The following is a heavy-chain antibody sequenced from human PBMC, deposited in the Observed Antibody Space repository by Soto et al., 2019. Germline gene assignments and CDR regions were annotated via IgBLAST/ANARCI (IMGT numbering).Heavy chain of an antibody. J-gene: IGHJ3*02. CDR3: ARAARDSVWAFDI. D-gene: IGHD1-26*01. V-gene: IGHV3-13*04. CDR1: GFTFSDHY. CDR2: IGTAGDP. Sequence: EVQLVESGGGLIQPGGSLRLSCAASGFTFSDHYMDWVRQAPGKGLEWVSAIGTAGDPYYPGSVKGRFTISRENAKNSLYLQMNSLRAGDTAVYYCARAARDSVWAFDIWGQGTMVTVSS.